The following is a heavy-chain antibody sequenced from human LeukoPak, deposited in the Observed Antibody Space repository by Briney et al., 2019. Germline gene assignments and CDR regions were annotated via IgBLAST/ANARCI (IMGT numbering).Heavy chain of an antibody. CDR3: ARDGGIGIDY. CDR1: GYTFSAYG. D-gene: IGHD2-15*01. V-gene: IGHV3-33*01. CDR2: IWYDGSKK. Sequence: GRSLRLSCAASGYTFSAYGLHWVRQAPGKGLEWVAVIWYDGSKKDYVDSVKGRFTISKDDPKNTLYLQMNRLRAEDSAIYYCARDGGIGIDYRGQGILVTVSS. J-gene: IGHJ4*02.